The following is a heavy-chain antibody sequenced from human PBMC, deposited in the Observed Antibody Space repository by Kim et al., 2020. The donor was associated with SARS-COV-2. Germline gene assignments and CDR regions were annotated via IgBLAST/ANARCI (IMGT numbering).Heavy chain of an antibody. CDR1: GFTFSSYA. J-gene: IGHJ4*02. CDR3: AREEWIQLWLGDY. D-gene: IGHD5-18*01. Sequence: GGSLRLSCAASGFTFSSYAMHWVRQAPGKGLEWVAVISYDGSNKYYADSVKGRFTISRDNSKNTLYLQMNSLRAEDTAVYYCAREEWIQLWLGDYWGQGT. V-gene: IGHV3-30*04. CDR2: ISYDGSNK.